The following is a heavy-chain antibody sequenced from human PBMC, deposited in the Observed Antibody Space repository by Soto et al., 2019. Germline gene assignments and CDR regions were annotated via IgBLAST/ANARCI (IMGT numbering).Heavy chain of an antibody. J-gene: IGHJ4*02. D-gene: IGHD6-13*01. V-gene: IGHV4-61*01. CDR3: ARVPLGYSNPQSLGF. CDR1: GGSVSSGSFY. CDR2: IYNNRSF. Sequence: QVQLQESGPGLVKPSETLSLTCTVSGGSVSSGSFYWSWIRQPPGKGLEWIGFIYNNRSFNYNPYLKRRVTISVDTYKQQFSLKLSSVTAADTAVYYSARVPLGYSNPQSLGFWGQGVLVTVPS.